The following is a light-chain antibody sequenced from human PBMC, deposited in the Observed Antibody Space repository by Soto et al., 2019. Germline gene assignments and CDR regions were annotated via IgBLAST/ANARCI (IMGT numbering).Light chain of an antibody. Sequence: DIQMTQSPSTLSASVGDRVTITCRASKSISSWLAWYQQKPGKAPKLLIYKASSLESGVPSRFSGSGSGTEFTHTISSLQPDDFATYYCQQYNSYPVTFGPGTKVDIK. CDR3: QQYNSYPVT. CDR2: KAS. CDR1: KSISSW. J-gene: IGKJ3*01. V-gene: IGKV1-5*03.